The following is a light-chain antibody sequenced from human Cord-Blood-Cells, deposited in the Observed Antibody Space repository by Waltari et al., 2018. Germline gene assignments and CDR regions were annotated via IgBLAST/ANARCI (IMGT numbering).Light chain of an antibody. J-gene: IGLJ2*01. CDR1: SSDVGGDNY. Sequence: QSALTQPPSASGSPGQSVTISCTGTSSDVGGDNYVSWYQQHPGKAPNCMIYEVSKRPAGVPDRFSGSKSGNTASLTVSGLQAEDEADYYCSSYAGSNNLVFGGGTKLTVL. CDR2: EVS. V-gene: IGLV2-8*01. CDR3: SSYAGSNNLV.